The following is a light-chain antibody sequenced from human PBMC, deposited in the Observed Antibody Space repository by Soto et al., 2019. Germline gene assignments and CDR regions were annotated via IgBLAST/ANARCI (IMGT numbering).Light chain of an antibody. V-gene: IGKV1-12*01. CDR2: AVS. Sequence: IRMTQSPSSLSASVGDRVTITCRASQVIDRWLAWYQQKPGKAPKLLIYAVSSLQSGIPARFSGSGSGTDFTLTISSLEPEDFAVYYCQQRGDWPPITFGQGTRLEIK. CDR3: QQRGDWPPIT. CDR1: QVIDRW. J-gene: IGKJ5*01.